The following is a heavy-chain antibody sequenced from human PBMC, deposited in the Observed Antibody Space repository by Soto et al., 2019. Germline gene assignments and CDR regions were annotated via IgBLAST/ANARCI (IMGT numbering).Heavy chain of an antibody. J-gene: IGHJ5*02. D-gene: IGHD2-2*01. Sequence: ASVKVSCKASGYTFTNFGVTWVRRPPGQGLEWMGWISAYTDTPNYAQKFQGRVTITIDTSTSTAYMDLRSLTSDDTAVYYCARVIPGVEAWFGPWVQGTLVTVSS. CDR2: ISAYTDTP. V-gene: IGHV1-18*01. CDR1: GYTFTNFG. CDR3: ARVIPGVEAWFGP.